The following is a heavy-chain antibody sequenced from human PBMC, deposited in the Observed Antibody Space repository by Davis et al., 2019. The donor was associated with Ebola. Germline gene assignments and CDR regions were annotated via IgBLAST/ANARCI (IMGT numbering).Heavy chain of an antibody. V-gene: IGHV3-30*02. Sequence: GESLKISCAASGFTFSSYGMHWVRQAPGKGLEWVAFIRYDGSNKYYADSVKGRFTISRDNSKNTLYLQMNSLRAEDTAVYYCAKAVAGTRSAIDYWGQGTLVTVSS. CDR1: GFTFSSYG. CDR3: AKAVAGTRSAIDY. CDR2: IRYDGSNK. D-gene: IGHD6-19*01. J-gene: IGHJ4*02.